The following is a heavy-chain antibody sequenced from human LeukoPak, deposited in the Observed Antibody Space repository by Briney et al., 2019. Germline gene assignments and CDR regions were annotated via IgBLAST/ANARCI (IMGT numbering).Heavy chain of an antibody. D-gene: IGHD3-3*01. CDR2: IIPIFGTA. CDR1: GGTFSSYA. CDR3: AHDFWRRADYYYYYYMDV. V-gene: IGHV1-69*01. Sequence: SVKVSCKASGGTFSSYAISWVRQAPGQGLEWMGGIIPIFGTANYAQKFQGRVTITADESTSTAYMELSSLRSEDTAVYYCAHDFWRRADYYYYYYMDVWGKGTTVTVSS. J-gene: IGHJ6*03.